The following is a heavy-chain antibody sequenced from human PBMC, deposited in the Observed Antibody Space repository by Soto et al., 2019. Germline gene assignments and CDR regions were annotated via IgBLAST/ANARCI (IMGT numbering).Heavy chain of an antibody. CDR2: VYYTGDT. Sequence: SETLSLTCTVSSGPDRSHNWGWIRQPPGRGLEWIGYVYYTGDTAYNPSLRGRVTISADTSTNDISLTLNSVAAADTAVYYCVRQGIDYLHGLVDVWGQGTTVTVSS. CDR3: VRQGIDYLHGLVDV. V-gene: IGHV4-59*08. CDR1: SGPDRSHN. J-gene: IGHJ6*02. D-gene: IGHD4-17*01.